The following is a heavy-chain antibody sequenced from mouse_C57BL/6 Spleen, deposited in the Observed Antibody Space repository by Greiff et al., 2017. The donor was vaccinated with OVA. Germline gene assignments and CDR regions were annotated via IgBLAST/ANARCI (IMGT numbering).Heavy chain of an antibody. CDR2: IDPSDSYT. V-gene: IGHV1-50*01. Sequence: QVQLQQPGAELVKPGASVKLSCKASGYTFTSYWMQWVKQRPGQGLEWIGEIDPSDSYTNYNQKFKGKATLTVDTSSSTAYMQLSSLTSEDAAVYYCARNYYGSSLDYWGQGTTLTVSS. J-gene: IGHJ2*01. CDR3: ARNYYGSSLDY. CDR1: GYTFTSYW. D-gene: IGHD1-1*01.